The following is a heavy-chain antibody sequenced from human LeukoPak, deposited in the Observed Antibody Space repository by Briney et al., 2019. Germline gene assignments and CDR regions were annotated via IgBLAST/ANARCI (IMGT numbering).Heavy chain of an antibody. D-gene: IGHD2-8*01. J-gene: IGHJ4*02. V-gene: IGHV3-23*01. CDR2: ISGSGGST. Sequence: PGGSLRLSCAASGFTFSSYAMSWVRQAPGKGLEWVSAISGSGGSTYYADSVKGRFTISRDNSKNSLYLQMNSLRAEDTAVYHCARHGYCTNGVCYHFDYWGQGTLATVSS. CDR1: GFTFSSYA. CDR3: ARHGYCTNGVCYHFDY.